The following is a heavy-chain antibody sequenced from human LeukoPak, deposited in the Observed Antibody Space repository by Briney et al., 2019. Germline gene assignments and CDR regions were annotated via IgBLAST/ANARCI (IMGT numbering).Heavy chain of an antibody. CDR3: AENLGVASTNYFDY. CDR1: GFTFISYA. CDR2: IRGSGDST. D-gene: IGHD3-3*01. J-gene: IGHJ4*02. Sequence: GWSLRLSCAASGFTFISYAMSWVRPAPGKGLAWVSAIRGSGDSTNCGGSVKGRFTISRDNSKNTLNLQMNSLRAEDTAVYYCAENLGVASTNYFDYWGQGTLVTVSS. V-gene: IGHV3-23*01.